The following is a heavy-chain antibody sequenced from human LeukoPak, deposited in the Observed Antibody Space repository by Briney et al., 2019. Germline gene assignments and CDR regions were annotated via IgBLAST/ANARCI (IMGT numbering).Heavy chain of an antibody. V-gene: IGHV1-24*01. CDR3: VTAPVFSDSYFKY. Sequence: ASVKVSCKVSGYTLTELSTHWVRQAPGKGLEWMGRFDPEDGETIYAQKFQGGVTMTEDTSTGTAYMELSSLRSEDTAVYYCVTAPVFSDSYFKYWGQGTLVTVSS. CDR1: GYTLTELS. D-gene: IGHD2-21*02. CDR2: FDPEDGET. J-gene: IGHJ4*02.